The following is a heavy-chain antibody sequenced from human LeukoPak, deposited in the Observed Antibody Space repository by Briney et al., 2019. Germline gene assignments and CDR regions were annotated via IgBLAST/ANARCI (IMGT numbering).Heavy chain of an antibody. CDR3: AREVVPAAGFDY. CDR1: GGSISSGDYY. CDR2: IYYSGST. J-gene: IGHJ4*02. V-gene: IGHV4-30-4*01. Sequence: SQTLSLTCTVSGGSISSGDYYWSWIRQPPGKGLEWIGYIYYSGSTYYNPSLKSRVTISVDTSKNQFSLKLSSVTAADTAVYYWAREVVPAAGFDYWGKGTLVTVSS. D-gene: IGHD2-2*01.